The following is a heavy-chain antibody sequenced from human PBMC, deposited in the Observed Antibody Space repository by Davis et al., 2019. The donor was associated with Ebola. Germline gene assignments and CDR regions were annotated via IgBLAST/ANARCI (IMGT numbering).Heavy chain of an antibody. CDR3: ERGGDSSSWYYYYGMDV. CDR2: INSDGSST. CDR1: GFTFSSYW. J-gene: IGHJ6*02. Sequence: GESLKISCAASGFTFSSYWMHWVRQAPGKGLVWVSRINSDGSSTSYVDSVKGRFTISRDNAKNKPYLQMNSLRAEDTAVYYCERGGDSSSWYYYYGMDVWGQGTTVTVSS. V-gene: IGHV3-74*01. D-gene: IGHD6-13*01.